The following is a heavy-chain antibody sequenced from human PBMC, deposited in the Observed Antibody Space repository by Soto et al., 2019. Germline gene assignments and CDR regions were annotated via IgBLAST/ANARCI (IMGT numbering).Heavy chain of an antibody. V-gene: IGHV4-34*01. D-gene: IGHD6-19*01. CDR2: INHSGST. CDR3: ARRSSGWYYQPAVSFDY. CDR1: GGSFSGDY. Sequence: SETLSLTCAVYGGSFSGDYWSWIRQPPGKGLEWIGEINHSGSTNYNPSLKSRVTISVDTSKNQFSLKLSSVTAADTAVYYCARRSSGWYYQPAVSFDYWGQGTLVTVSS. J-gene: IGHJ4*02.